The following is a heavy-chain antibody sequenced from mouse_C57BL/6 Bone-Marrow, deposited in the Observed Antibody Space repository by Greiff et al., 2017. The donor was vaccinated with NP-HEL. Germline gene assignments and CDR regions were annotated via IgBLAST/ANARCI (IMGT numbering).Heavy chain of an antibody. CDR2: IDPSDSYT. D-gene: IGHD1-1*01. V-gene: IGHV1-69*01. Sequence: QVQLQQPGAELVMPGASVKLSCKASGYTFTSHWMHWVKQRPGQGLEWIGEIDPSDSYTNYNQKFKGKSTLTVDKSSSTAYMQLSSLTSEDSAVYYCARPSYYGSRGAMDYWGQGTSVTVSS. J-gene: IGHJ4*01. CDR1: GYTFTSHW. CDR3: ARPSYYGSRGAMDY.